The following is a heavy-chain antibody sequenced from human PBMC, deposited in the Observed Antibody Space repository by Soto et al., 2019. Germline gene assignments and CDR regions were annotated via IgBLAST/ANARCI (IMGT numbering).Heavy chain of an antibody. Sequence: PSETLSLTCTVSGGSISSYYWSWIRQPPGKGLEWIGYIYYSGSTNYNPSLKSRVTISVDTSKNSLFLQLNSLRAEDTALYYCVRSGDYRSGSYWYFFGYWGQGALVIVS. CDR3: VRSGDYRSGSYWYFFGY. CDR2: IYYSGST. J-gene: IGHJ4*02. D-gene: IGHD3-10*01. CDR1: GGSISSYY. V-gene: IGHV4-59*12.